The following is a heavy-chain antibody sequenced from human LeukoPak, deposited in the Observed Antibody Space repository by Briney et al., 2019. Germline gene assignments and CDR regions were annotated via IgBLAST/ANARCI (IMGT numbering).Heavy chain of an antibody. D-gene: IGHD3-16*01. CDR1: GFTFDDYA. CDR2: ISWNSGSI. J-gene: IGHJ6*02. Sequence: PGGSLRLSCAASGFTFDDYAMHWVRQAPVKGLEWVSGISWNSGSIGYADSVKGRFTISRDNAKNSLYLQMNSLRAEDTAVYYCARDPFYYYYGMDVWGQGTTVTVSS. CDR3: ARDPFYYYYGMDV. V-gene: IGHV3-9*01.